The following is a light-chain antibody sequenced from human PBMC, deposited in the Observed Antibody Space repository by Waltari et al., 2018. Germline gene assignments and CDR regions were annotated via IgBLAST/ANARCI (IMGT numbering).Light chain of an antibody. Sequence: DIVMTQSPDSLAVSLGERATINCKSSQSVLYSSNNKNYLAWFQQKPGQPPKLLIYWASTRESGVPDRCRGSGSETDFTLTISSLQAEDVAVYFCQQYYTPPWTFGQGTKVEIK. CDR2: WAS. CDR3: QQYYTPPWT. J-gene: IGKJ1*01. CDR1: QSVLYSSNNKNY. V-gene: IGKV4-1*01.